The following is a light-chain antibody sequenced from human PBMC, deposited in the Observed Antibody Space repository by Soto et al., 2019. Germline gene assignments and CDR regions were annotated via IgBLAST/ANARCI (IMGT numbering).Light chain of an antibody. J-gene: IGKJ5*01. CDR3: QQYGSSPRVT. CDR1: QSVSNNY. CDR2: DAS. V-gene: IGKV3-20*01. Sequence: EIVMTQSPLSLPVTPREPASISCRASQSVSNNYLAWYQQKPGQAPRLLIYDASSRATGIPDRFSGSGSGTDFTLTISRLEAEDFAVYYCQQYGSSPRVTFGQGTRLEIK.